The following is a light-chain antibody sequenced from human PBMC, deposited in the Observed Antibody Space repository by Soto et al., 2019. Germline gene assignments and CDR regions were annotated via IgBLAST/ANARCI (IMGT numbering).Light chain of an antibody. CDR3: QQYNHWPLT. V-gene: IGKV3-15*01. CDR2: GAS. Sequence: EIVMTQSTASLSVSPGERATLSYRASQSVSSNLAWYQQKPGQAPRLLIYGASTRATGIPARFSGSGSGTEFTLTISSLQSEDFAVYHCQQYNHWPLTFGGGTKVEIK. CDR1: QSVSSN. J-gene: IGKJ4*01.